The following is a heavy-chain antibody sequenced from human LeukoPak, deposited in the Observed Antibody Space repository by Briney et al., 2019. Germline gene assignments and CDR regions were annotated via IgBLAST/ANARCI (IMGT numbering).Heavy chain of an antibody. D-gene: IGHD3-22*01. J-gene: IGHJ4*02. CDR1: GFTFSSYA. V-gene: IGHV3-23*01. CDR2: ISGSGGST. CDR3: AKDPHRGYYDSSGPDYYFDY. Sequence: GGSLRLSCAASGFTFSSYAMSWVRQAPGKGLEWVSAISGSGGSTYYADSVKGRFTISRDNSKNTLYLQMNSLRAEDTAVYYCAKDPHRGYYDSSGPDYYFDYWGQGTLVTVSS.